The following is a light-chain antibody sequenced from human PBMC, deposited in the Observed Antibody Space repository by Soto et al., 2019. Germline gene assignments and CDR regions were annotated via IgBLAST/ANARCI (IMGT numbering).Light chain of an antibody. Sequence: EIVLTQSPGTLSLSPGERATLSCRASQSVSSSYLAWYQQKPGQAPRLLIYGASTRATGVPDRFSGSGSGTEFTLTISRLEPEDFVVFYCHQYSSSPRTFGQGTRVEVK. CDR2: GAS. CDR3: HQYSSSPRT. V-gene: IGKV3-20*01. J-gene: IGKJ1*01. CDR1: QSVSSSY.